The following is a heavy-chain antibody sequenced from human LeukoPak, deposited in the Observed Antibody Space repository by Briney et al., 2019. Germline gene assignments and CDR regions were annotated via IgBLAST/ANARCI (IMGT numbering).Heavy chain of an antibody. CDR2: IYYSGST. V-gene: IGHV4-59*01. CDR1: GGSIGSYY. CDR3: AGRYCSGGSCPFDP. J-gene: IGHJ5*02. D-gene: IGHD2-15*01. Sequence: PSETLSLTCTVSGGSIGSYYWSWIRQPPGKGLEWIGYIYYSGSTNYNPSLKSRVTISVDTSKNQFSLKLSSVTAADTAVYYCAGRYCSGGSCPFDPWGQGTLVTVSS.